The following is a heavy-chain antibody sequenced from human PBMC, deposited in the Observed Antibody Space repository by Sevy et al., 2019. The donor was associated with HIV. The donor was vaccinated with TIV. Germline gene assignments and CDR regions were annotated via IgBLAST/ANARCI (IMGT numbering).Heavy chain of an antibody. CDR1: GYTFIDYY. CDR3: AKLLIVVDDGFDV. CDR2: INANTGAT. D-gene: IGHD3-22*01. J-gene: IGHJ3*01. V-gene: IGHV1-2*02. Sequence: ASVKVSCKASGYTFIDYYLHWLRQAPGQGLEWMGWINANTGATNYAQKFKGRVTMTRDTSMSTAFMDLTRLRSDDTAVYYCAKLLIVVDDGFDVWGQGTMVTVSS.